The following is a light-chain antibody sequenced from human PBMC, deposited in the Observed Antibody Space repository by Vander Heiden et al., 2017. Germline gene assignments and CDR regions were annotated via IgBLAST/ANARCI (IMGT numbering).Light chain of an antibody. J-gene: IGKJ4*01. Sequence: AIRMTPSPSSFSASTGDRVTSTCRASQGISSYLAWYQQKPGKAPKLLIYAASTLQRGVPSRFSASGSGTDFTLTISCLQSEDFATYYCQRYYSYPLTFGGGTKVEIK. V-gene: IGKV1-8*01. CDR1: QGISSY. CDR2: AAS. CDR3: QRYYSYPLT.